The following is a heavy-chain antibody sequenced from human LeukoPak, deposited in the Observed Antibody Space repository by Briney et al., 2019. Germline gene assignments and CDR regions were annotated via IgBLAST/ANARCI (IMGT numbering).Heavy chain of an antibody. V-gene: IGHV1-2*02. CDR3: ARGHRYGFLSGDHYYYYMDV. CDR2: INPKRGGT. CDR1: GYTFTCYY. J-gene: IGHJ6*03. D-gene: IGHD5-18*01. Sequence: SVTVSCKASGYTFTCYYMYWVRQPPAQGLDWMGWINPKRGGTNYAQKFQGRVTMTRDTSNSTDYTELRRLRSDDTAVYYCARGHRYGFLSGDHYYYYMDVWGKGTSVTISS.